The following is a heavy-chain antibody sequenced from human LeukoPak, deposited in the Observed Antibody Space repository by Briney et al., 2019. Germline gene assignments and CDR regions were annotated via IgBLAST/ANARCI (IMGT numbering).Heavy chain of an antibody. Sequence: SETLSLTCTVSGGSISSYYWGWIGQPPGKGLEWIGYIYYSGSTNYNPSLKRRVTISVDTSKNQFSLKLSSVTAADTAVYYCARAGKYYDILTGYYLPYYYYYGMDVWGQGTTVTVSS. CDR1: GGSISSYY. D-gene: IGHD3-9*01. CDR2: IYYSGST. J-gene: IGHJ6*02. V-gene: IGHV4-59*01. CDR3: ARAGKYYDILTGYYLPYYYYYGMDV.